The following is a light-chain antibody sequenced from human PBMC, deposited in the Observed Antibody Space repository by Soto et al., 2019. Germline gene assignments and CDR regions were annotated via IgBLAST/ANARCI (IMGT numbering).Light chain of an antibody. J-gene: IGKJ1*01. CDR1: QSIATY. CDR2: KAS. CDR3: QHYNSYSEA. V-gene: IGKV1-5*03. Sequence: EIQMTQSPSSLSASVGDRVTITCRASQSIATYLTWYQQKPGKAPKLLIYKASTLKSGVPSRFSGSGSGTEFTLTISSLQPDDFATYYCQHYNSYSEAFGQGTKVDIK.